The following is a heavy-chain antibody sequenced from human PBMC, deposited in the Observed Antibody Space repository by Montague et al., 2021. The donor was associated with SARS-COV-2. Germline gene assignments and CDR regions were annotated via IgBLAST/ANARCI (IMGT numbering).Heavy chain of an antibody. CDR2: IHHGGST. D-gene: IGHD3-10*01. J-gene: IGHJ6*03. Sequence: SETLSLTCAVHGGSFSTYSWNWIRQPPGKGLEWIGEIHHGGSTNXNPSLKSRVTISADTSKNQFSLKLTSVAAADTAVYYCARLGDGVVPSPILGVGPYYSYYYMDVWGNGTTVAVS. V-gene: IGHV4-34*01. CDR1: GGSFSTYS. CDR3: ARLGDGVVPSPILGVGPYYSYYYMDV.